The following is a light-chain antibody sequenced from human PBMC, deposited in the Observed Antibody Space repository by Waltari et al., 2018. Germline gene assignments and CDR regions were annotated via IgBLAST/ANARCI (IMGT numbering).Light chain of an antibody. CDR2: DVS. J-gene: IGKJ4*01. CDR1: QYIGAY. V-gene: IGKV3-11*01. Sequence: EIVLTQSPVTLSLPPGERANLSCRARQYIGAYVGLHQQKPGQAPKPLLYDVSKRAPGIPARFRGSTSGTDFTLFTLTISSLEPEDFGFYYCQQRINWPLTFGGGTKV. CDR3: QQRINWPLT.